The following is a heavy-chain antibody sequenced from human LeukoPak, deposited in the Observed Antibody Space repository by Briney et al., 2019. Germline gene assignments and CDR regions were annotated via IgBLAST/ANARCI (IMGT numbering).Heavy chain of an antibody. V-gene: IGHV1-46*01. J-gene: IGHJ3*02. D-gene: IGHD5-18*01. CDR2: INPSGGST. CDR3: ARDGISRYGAFDI. CDR1: GYPFTAYY. Sequence: VASVKVSCKAFGYPFTAYYMYWVRQAPGQGPEWMGIINPSGGSTSYAQKFQGRVTMTRDMSTNTVYMELSSLRSDDTAVYYCARDGISRYGAFDIWGHGTMITVSS.